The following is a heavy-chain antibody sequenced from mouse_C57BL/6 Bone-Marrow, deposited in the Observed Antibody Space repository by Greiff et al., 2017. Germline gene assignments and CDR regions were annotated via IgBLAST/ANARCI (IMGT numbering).Heavy chain of an antibody. D-gene: IGHD2-2*01. J-gene: IGHJ3*01. V-gene: IGHV2-6*01. Sequence: VHLVESGPGLVAPSQSLSITCTVSGFSLTSYGVDWVRQSPGKGLEWLGVIWGVGSTNYNSALKSRLSISKDNSKSQVFLKMNSLQTDDTAMYYCASVYGYDGAWFAYWGQGTLVTVSA. CDR1: GFSLTSYG. CDR2: IWGVGST. CDR3: ASVYGYDGAWFAY.